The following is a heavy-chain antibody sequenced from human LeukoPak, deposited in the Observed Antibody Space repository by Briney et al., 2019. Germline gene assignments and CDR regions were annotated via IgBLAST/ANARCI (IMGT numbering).Heavy chain of an antibody. CDR2: ISYDGSNK. CDR3: AKVGGSGSPDY. V-gene: IGHV3-30*18. D-gene: IGHD3-10*01. CDR1: GFTFSSYG. J-gene: IGHJ4*02. Sequence: PGGSLRLSCAASGFTFSSYGMHWVRQAPGKGLEGVAVISYDGSNKYYADSVKGRFTISRDNSKNTLYLQMNSLRAEDTAVYYCAKVGGSGSPDYWGQGTLVTVSS.